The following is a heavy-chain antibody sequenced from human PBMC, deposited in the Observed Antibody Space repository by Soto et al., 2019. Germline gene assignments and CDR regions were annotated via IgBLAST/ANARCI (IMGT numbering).Heavy chain of an antibody. J-gene: IGHJ4*02. CDR1: GSTFSNYG. CDR3: APVDNYYGSVF. D-gene: IGHD3-10*01. CDR2: VWYDGTTK. Sequence: QVQLVESVGGVVQPGTSLRLSSAASGSTFSNYGMHWVRQAPGKGLEWVAVVWYDGTTKFYPDYVKGRFTISRDNSNNTLYLQMNSLRVEDTAVYYCAPVDNYYGSVFWGQGTLVTVSS. V-gene: IGHV3-33*01.